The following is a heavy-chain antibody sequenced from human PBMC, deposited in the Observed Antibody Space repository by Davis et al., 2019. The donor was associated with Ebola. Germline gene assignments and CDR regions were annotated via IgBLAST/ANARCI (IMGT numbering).Heavy chain of an antibody. CDR2: IYPCDSDT. J-gene: IGHJ4*02. CDR3: ARLYGRYFDY. V-gene: IGHV5-51*01. CDR1: GYSFTTNW. D-gene: IGHD3-10*01. Sequence: PGGSLRLSCKGSGYSFTTNWIGWVRQMPGKGLEWMGIIYPCDSDTRYSPSFQGQVTISADKSISTAYLQWSSLKASDTAMYYCARLYGRYFDYWGQGTLVTVSS.